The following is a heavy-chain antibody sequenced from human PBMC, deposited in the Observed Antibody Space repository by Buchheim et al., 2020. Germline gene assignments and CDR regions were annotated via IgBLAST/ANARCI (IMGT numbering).Heavy chain of an antibody. CDR1: GDSVSSGTFY. CDR3: ARRRRCGGDCYTFDF. J-gene: IGHJ4*02. CDR2: VFYSGST. Sequence: VQLQESGPGLVKPSETLSLTCYVSGDSVSSGTFYWSWVRRPPGKGLEWIGYVFYSGSTNYNPSLKSRVSISIQMSQNQFSLKLDSVTAADTAVYYCARRRRCGGDCYTFDFWGQGTL. V-gene: IGHV4-61*01. D-gene: IGHD2-21*02.